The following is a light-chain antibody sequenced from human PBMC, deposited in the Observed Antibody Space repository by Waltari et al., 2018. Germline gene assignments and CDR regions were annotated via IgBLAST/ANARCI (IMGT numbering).Light chain of an antibody. V-gene: IGKV3-11*01. Sequence: EIVLTQSPGTVSLSPGERATLSCRASQNVDNYVAGYQQRPGQTPKLHIYAASNRATGVPARFSGSGSGTDFTLTISGLEPEDFAVYYCQQRSSLLPVTFGGGTKVEIK. J-gene: IGKJ4*01. CDR2: AAS. CDR1: QNVDNY. CDR3: QQRSSLLPVT.